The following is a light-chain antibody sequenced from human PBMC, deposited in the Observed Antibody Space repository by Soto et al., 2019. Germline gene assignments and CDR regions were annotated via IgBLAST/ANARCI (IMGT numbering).Light chain of an antibody. Sequence: QSVLTQPPSASGTPGQRVTISCSGSSSNVGTNFVYWFQQLPGTAPKLLMYNDNRRPSGVPDRFSGSKSGTSASLAISGLRSEDEADYYCAAWDNSLSGFYVFGTGTKLTVL. J-gene: IGLJ1*01. CDR1: SSNVGTNF. V-gene: IGLV1-47*02. CDR2: NDN. CDR3: AAWDNSLSGFYV.